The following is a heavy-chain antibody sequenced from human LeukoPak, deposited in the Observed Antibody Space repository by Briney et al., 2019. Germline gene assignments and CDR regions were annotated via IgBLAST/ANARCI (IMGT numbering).Heavy chain of an antibody. D-gene: IGHD2-2*01. V-gene: IGHV3-30-3*01. CDR1: GFTFSSYA. J-gene: IGHJ4*02. CDR2: ISYDGSNK. Sequence: GGALRLSCAASGFTFSSYAMHWVRQAPGKGLEWVAVISYDGSNKYYADSVKGRFTISRDNSKNTLYLQMNSLRAEDTAVYYCARDGIVVVPAAIDFDYWGQGTLVTVSS. CDR3: ARDGIVVVPAAIDFDY.